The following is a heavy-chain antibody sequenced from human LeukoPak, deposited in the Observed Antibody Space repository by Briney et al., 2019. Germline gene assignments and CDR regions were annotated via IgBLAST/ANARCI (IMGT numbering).Heavy chain of an antibody. CDR2: ITGSSSST. V-gene: IGHV3-23*01. Sequence: GGSLRLSCAASGFTFSSYAMSWVRQAPGKGLEWVSAITGSSSSTYYADSAKGRFTISRDNSKDTLYLQMNNVRADDTAVYYCAKFGYGDYPYQAFDIWGQGTRVTVSS. J-gene: IGHJ3*02. CDR3: AKFGYGDYPYQAFDI. CDR1: GFTFSSYA. D-gene: IGHD4-17*01.